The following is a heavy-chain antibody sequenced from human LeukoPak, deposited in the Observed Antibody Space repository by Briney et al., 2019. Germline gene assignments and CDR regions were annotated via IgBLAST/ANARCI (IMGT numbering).Heavy chain of an antibody. J-gene: IGHJ4*02. V-gene: IGHV1-69*05. CDR2: IIPIFGTA. CDR3: AGYSSGWYYFDY. CDR1: GGTFSSYA. D-gene: IGHD6-19*01. Sequence: GSSEKVSCKASGGTFSSYAISWVRQAPGQGLEWMGGIIPIFGTANYAQKFQGRVTITTDESTSTAYMELSSLRSEDTAVYYCAGYSSGWYYFDYWGQGTLVTVSS.